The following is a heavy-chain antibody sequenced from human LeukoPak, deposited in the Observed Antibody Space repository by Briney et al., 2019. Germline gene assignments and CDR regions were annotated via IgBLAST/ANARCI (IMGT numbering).Heavy chain of an antibody. CDR1: GYTLTSYD. CDR2: MNPNSGNT. Sequence: ASVKVSCKASGYTLTSYDINWVRQATGQGLEWMGWMNPNSGNTGYAQKFQGRVTMTRNTSISTAYMELSSLRSEDTAVYYCAIRPHPRYYYGMDVWGQGTTVTVSS. J-gene: IGHJ6*02. CDR3: AIRPHPRYYYGMDV. V-gene: IGHV1-8*01.